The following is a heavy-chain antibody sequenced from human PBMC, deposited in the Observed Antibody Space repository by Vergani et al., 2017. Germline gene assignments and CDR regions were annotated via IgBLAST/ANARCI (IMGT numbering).Heavy chain of an antibody. V-gene: IGHV5-51*03. CDR2: IYPGDSDT. CDR3: ARSGGSSVYYYYYMDV. J-gene: IGHJ6*03. CDR1: GYSFTSYW. D-gene: IGHD6-6*01. Sequence: EVQLVQSGAEVKQPGESLKISCTGSGYSFTSYWIGWVRQMPGKGLEWMGIIYPGDSDTRYSPSFQGQVTISADKSISTAYLQWSSLKASDTAMYYCARSGGSSVYYYYYMDVWGKGTTVTVSS.